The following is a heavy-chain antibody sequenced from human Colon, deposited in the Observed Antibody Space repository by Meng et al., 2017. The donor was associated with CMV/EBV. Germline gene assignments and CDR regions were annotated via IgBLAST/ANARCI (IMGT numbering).Heavy chain of an antibody. V-gene: IGHV3-30*03. CDR3: ARDLKAPYYYYGMGV. J-gene: IGHJ6*02. CDR1: GFTFSSYS. CDR2: NTDKGNKR. Sequence: GESLKISCAASGFTFSSYSMNWVRQAPGKGLEWVAVNTDKGNKRYYADSVQGRFTISRDHSKNTLFLQMNSLRAEDTAVYYCARDLKAPYYYYGMGVWGQGTTVTVSS. D-gene: IGHD6-6*01.